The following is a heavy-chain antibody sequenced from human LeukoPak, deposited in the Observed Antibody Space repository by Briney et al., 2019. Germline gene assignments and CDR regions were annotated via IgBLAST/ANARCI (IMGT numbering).Heavy chain of an antibody. D-gene: IGHD6-13*01. V-gene: IGHV3-48*04. CDR3: AREGGQQLYYYGMDV. Sequence: GGSLRLSCAASGFTFSSYSMNWVRQAPGKGLEWVSYISSSSSTIYYADSVKGRFTISRDNAKNSLYLQMNSLRAEDTAVYYCAREGGQQLYYYGMDVWGQGTTVTVSS. CDR1: GFTFSSYS. J-gene: IGHJ6*02. CDR2: ISSSSSTI.